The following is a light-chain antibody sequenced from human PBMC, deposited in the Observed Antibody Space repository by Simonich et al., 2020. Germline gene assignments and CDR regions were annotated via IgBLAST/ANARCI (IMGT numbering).Light chain of an antibody. J-gene: IGKJ4*01. CDR3: MQGTRWPPLT. Sequence: DVVMTQSPLSLPVTLGQPASISCRSSQSLVHSDGNTYLNWFQQRPGKSPRRLIYKVSNRDSGVPDRFSGSGSGTDFTLKISRVEAEDVGVYYCMQGTRWPPLTFGGGTKVEIK. V-gene: IGKV2-30*02. CDR2: KVS. CDR1: QSLVHSDGNTY.